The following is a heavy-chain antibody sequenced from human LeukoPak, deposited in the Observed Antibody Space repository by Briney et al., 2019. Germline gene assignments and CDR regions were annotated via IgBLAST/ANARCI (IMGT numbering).Heavy chain of an antibody. CDR2: ISSFGSTI. Sequence: PGGSLRLSCAASGFTFSSYSMNWIRQAPGKGLEWVSYISSFGSTIYYADSVKGRFTISRDNAKNSLYLQMNSLRAEDTAVYYCAFSKDGGNSASDYWGQGTLVTVSS. V-gene: IGHV3-48*04. CDR3: AFSKDGGNSASDY. CDR1: GFTFSSYS. D-gene: IGHD4-23*01. J-gene: IGHJ4*02.